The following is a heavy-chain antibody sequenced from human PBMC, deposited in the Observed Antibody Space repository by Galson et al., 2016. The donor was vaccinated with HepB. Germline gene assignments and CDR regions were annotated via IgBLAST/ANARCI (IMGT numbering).Heavy chain of an antibody. CDR2: VSADGFAT. CDR1: GFTFNHYA. Sequence: SLRLSCAASGFTFNHYALHWVRQAPGKGLEYVSTVSADGFATYYADSAKGRFTISRDNSQNMQYLQMSSLRPEDTALYYCVKDRGCPNCRYDYWGQGALVTVSS. CDR3: VKDRGCPNCRYDY. V-gene: IGHV3-64D*06. D-gene: IGHD1-1*01. J-gene: IGHJ4*02.